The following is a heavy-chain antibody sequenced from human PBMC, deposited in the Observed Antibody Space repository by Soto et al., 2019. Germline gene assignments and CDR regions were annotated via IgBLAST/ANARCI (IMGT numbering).Heavy chain of an antibody. Sequence: SQTLSLTCGISGDSVSGDSVSWSWIRQSPSRGLEWLGRTYYKSKWFNNYAESVRSRITINPDISTNQFSLQLNSVTPEDTAVYYCARAYGANEGYFDFWGQGALVTVSS. CDR3: ARAYGANEGYFDF. D-gene: IGHD4-17*01. J-gene: IGHJ4*02. V-gene: IGHV6-1*01. CDR1: GDSVSGDSVS. CDR2: TYYKSKWFN.